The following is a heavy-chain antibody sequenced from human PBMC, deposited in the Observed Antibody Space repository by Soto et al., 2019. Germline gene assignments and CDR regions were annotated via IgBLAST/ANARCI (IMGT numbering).Heavy chain of an antibody. V-gene: IGHV4-30-4*01. Sequence: SETLSLTCTVSGGSISGGDYYWSWIRQPPGKGLEWIGYIYYSGSTYYNPSLKSRVTISVDTSKNQFSLKLSSVTAADTAVYYCARAVDTAMVSFDYWGQGTLVTVSS. CDR2: IYYSGST. J-gene: IGHJ4*02. D-gene: IGHD5-18*01. CDR1: GGSISGGDYY. CDR3: ARAVDTAMVSFDY.